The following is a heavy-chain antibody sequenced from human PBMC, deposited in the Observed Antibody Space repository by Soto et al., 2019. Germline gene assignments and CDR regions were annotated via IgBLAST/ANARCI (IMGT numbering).Heavy chain of an antibody. D-gene: IGHD2-15*01. CDR2: ISYDGSNK. CDR1: GFTFSSYA. V-gene: IGHV3-30-3*02. Sequence: GGSLRLSCAASGFTFSSYAMHWVRQAPGKGLEWVAVISYDGSNKYYADSVKGRFTISRDNSKNTLYLQMNSLRAEDTAVYYCAQETKELLPFDYWGQGTLVTVSS. CDR3: AQETKELLPFDY. J-gene: IGHJ4*02.